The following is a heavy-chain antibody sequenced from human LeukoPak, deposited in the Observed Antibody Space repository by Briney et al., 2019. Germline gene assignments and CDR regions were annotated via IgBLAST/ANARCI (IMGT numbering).Heavy chain of an antibody. CDR2: MNPNSGNT. V-gene: IGHV1-8*01. J-gene: IGHJ4*02. Sequence: ASVKVSCKASGYTFTSCDINWVRQATGQGLEWMGWMNPNSGNTGYGQSFQGRITMTRDISIGTAYMELSNLTSEDTAIYYCTRGSSGRRDNWGQGTLVSVSS. D-gene: IGHD6-19*01. CDR3: TRGSSGRRDN. CDR1: GYTFTSCD.